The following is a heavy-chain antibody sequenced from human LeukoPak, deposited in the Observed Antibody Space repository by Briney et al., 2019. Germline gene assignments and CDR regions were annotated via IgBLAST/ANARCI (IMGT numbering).Heavy chain of an antibody. CDR2: INTSGDT. CDR1: GGSVSSYY. CDR3: ARATGSPTHWFDP. V-gene: IGHV4-4*07. D-gene: IGHD1-14*01. J-gene: IGHJ5*02. Sequence: PSETLSLTCTVFGGSVSSYYWSWMRQPAGKGLEWLGRINTSGDTKYNPSLKSRVTMSLDMSKNQVSLRLSSVTAADTAVYYCARATGSPTHWFDPWGQGTLVTVSS.